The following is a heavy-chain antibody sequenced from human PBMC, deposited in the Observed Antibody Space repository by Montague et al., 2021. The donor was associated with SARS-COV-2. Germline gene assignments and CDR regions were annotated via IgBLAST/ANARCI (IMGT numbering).Heavy chain of an antibody. CDR1: GDSITSGGYF. Sequence: TLSLTCTVSGDSITSGGYFWNWIRQHPGKGLEYIGAISYSGSTYYKPSVTSRVSISTDTSKNAFSLSLHSVTAADTAVYFCAASGRRGYSNPFHHCGRGSLVTVSS. CDR2: ISYSGST. V-gene: IGHV4-31*03. D-gene: IGHD4-11*01. J-gene: IGHJ4*02. CDR3: AASGRRGYSNPFHH.